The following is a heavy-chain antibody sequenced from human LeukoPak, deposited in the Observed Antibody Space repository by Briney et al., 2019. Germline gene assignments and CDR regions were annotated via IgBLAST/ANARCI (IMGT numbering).Heavy chain of an antibody. J-gene: IGHJ4*02. CDR1: GFTFDDYA. V-gene: IGHV3-9*01. D-gene: IGHD4-17*01. Sequence: GRSLRLSCAASGFTFDDYAMHWVRQAPGKGLEWVSGISWNSGSIGYADSVKGRFTISRDNAKNSLYLQMNSLRAEDTALYYCAKDGQPTVTTVNYWGQGTLVTVSS. CDR3: AKDGQPTVTTVNY. CDR2: ISWNSGSI.